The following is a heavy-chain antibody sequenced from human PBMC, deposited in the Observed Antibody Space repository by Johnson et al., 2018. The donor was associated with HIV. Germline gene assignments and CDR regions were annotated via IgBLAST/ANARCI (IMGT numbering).Heavy chain of an antibody. V-gene: IGHV3-23*04. Sequence: MQLVESGGGAVRPGGSLRLSCAASGFPFSSYAMTWVRQAPGKGLEWVSTIGGSGAGTFYADSVKGRFTVSRDNSKDTVYLQTNSLRAEESAVYYCAKWKYCSGDNCYSEFGVFDDAFDIWGQGTMVTVSS. CDR2: IGGSGAGT. CDR3: AKWKYCSGDNCYSEFGVFDDAFDI. D-gene: IGHD2-15*01. CDR1: GFPFSSYA. J-gene: IGHJ3*02.